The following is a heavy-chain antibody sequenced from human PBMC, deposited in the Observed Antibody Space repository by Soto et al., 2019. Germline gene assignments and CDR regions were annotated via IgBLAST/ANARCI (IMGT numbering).Heavy chain of an antibody. CDR3: ARMGDVPYYYYGMDV. CDR1: GYTFSTYG. V-gene: IGHV1-18*01. D-gene: IGHD3-16*01. CDR2: INGYNGNT. Sequence: QVQLVQSGAEVKKPGASVKVSCKASGYTFSTYGISWVRQAPGQGLEWMGWINGYNGNTNYAPKLQGRITMTTDTSTPTAYMERRSLRSDDTAVYYCARMGDVPYYYYGMDVWGQGTTVTVSS. J-gene: IGHJ6*02.